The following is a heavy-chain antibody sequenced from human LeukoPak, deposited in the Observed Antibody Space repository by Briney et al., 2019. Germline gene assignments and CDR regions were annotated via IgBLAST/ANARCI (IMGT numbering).Heavy chain of an antibody. J-gene: IGHJ4*02. D-gene: IGHD2-15*01. Sequence: GGSLRLSCAASGFTFSSHWMSWVRQAPGKGLEWVANVNLDGSDKYYVDSVKGRFTISRDNAKNSLYLQMSSLRSEDTAVYYCARDHRGLLDYWGQGTLVTVSS. CDR1: GFTFSSHW. CDR2: VNLDGSDK. CDR3: ARDHRGLLDY. V-gene: IGHV3-7*04.